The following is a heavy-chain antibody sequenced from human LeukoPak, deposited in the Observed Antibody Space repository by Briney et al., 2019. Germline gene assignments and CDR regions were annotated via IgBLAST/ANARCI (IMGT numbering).Heavy chain of an antibody. J-gene: IGHJ4*02. V-gene: IGHV3-74*01. CDR2: INSDGNTT. D-gene: IGHD3-22*01. CDR1: GFTFSSCW. Sequence: GGSLRLSCVVSGFTFSSCWMHWVRQAPGKGLVWVSCINSDGNTTSYADSVKGRFTISRDNAKNTLYLQMNSLRAEDTAVYYCARGGDYDTSGYLGWGQGTLVTVSS. CDR3: ARGGDYDTSGYLG.